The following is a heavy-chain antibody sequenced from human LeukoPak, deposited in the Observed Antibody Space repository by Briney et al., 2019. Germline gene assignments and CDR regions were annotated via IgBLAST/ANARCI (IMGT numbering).Heavy chain of an antibody. CDR2: IYTSRST. D-gene: IGHD6-13*01. CDR1: GGSISSYY. Sequence: SETLSLTCTVSGGSISSYYWSRIRRPAGKGLEWIGRIYTSRSTNYNPSLKSRVTISVDKSKNQFSLKLSSVTAADTAVYYCARGYSSSWYSDYWGQGTLVTVSS. CDR3: ARGYSSSWYSDY. J-gene: IGHJ4*02. V-gene: IGHV4-4*07.